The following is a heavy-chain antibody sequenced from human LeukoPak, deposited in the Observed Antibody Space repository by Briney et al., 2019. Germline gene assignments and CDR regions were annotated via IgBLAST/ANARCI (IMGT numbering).Heavy chain of an antibody. V-gene: IGHV4-61*01. Sequence: ASETLSLTCTVSGGSVSSGSYYWSWIRQPPGKGLEWIGYIYYSGSTNYNPSLKSRVTISVDTSKNQFSLKLSSVTAADTAVYYCARVEYSGYGPYLDYWGQGTLVTVSS. CDR1: GGSVSSGSYY. CDR3: ARVEYSGYGPYLDY. D-gene: IGHD5-12*01. CDR2: IYYSGST. J-gene: IGHJ4*02.